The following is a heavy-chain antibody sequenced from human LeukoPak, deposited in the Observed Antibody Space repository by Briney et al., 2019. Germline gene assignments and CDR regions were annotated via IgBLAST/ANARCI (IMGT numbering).Heavy chain of an antibody. CDR3: ARDPSPFDY. J-gene: IGHJ4*02. CDR2: INPSGGST. Sequence: GASAKVSCKASGYTFTSYYMHWVRQAPGQGLEWMGIINPSGGSTSYAQKFRGRVTMTRDTSTGTVYMELSSLRSEDTAVYYCARDPSPFDYWGQGTLVTVSS. CDR1: GYTFTSYY. D-gene: IGHD6-6*01. V-gene: IGHV1-46*01.